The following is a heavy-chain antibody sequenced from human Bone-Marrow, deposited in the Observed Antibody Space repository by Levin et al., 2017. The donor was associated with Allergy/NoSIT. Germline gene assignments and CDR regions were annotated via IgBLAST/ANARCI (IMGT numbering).Heavy chain of an antibody. Sequence: GESLKISCRASGYIFTDLIINWVRQAPGQGLEWMGWINTRTGDATYAQAFTGRFVFSLDTSVSTAFLQIDNLKTEDTAMFYCVSIPSTTVTTAFDYWGQGTLLTVSS. J-gene: IGHJ4*02. CDR1: GYIFTDLI. D-gene: IGHD4-17*01. CDR3: VSIPSTTVTTAFDY. V-gene: IGHV7-4-1*01. CDR2: INTRTGDA.